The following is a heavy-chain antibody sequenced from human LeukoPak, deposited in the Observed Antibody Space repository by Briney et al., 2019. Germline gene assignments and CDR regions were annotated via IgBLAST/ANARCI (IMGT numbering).Heavy chain of an antibody. CDR1: GYTFTGYY. J-gene: IGHJ6*02. D-gene: IGHD2/OR15-2a*01. V-gene: IGHV1-2*02. CDR2: INPDSGGR. CDR3: ARDPIVQAGYYYGMNV. Sequence: ASLKVSCKASGYTFTGYYLHWVRQAPGQGLEWMGWINPDSGGRNYAQKFKGRVTMTRDTSITTAYMELSGLRSDDTAVYYCARDPIVQAGYYYGMNVWGQGATVTVSS.